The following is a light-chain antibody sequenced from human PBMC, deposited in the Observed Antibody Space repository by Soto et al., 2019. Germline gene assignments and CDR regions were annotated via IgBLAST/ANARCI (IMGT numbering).Light chain of an antibody. CDR1: SSDVGSYNL. CDR3: CSYAGTNTFV. V-gene: IGLV2-23*01. CDR2: EGN. J-gene: IGLJ1*01. Sequence: QSALTQPASVSGSPGQSITISCTGTSSDVGSYNLVSWYQQPPGKAPKLMIYEGNKRPSGVSNRFSGSKSANTASLTISGLQTEDEADYYCCSYAGTNTFVFGTGTKVTVL.